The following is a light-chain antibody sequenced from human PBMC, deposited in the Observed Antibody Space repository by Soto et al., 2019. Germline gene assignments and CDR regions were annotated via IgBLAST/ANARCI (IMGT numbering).Light chain of an antibody. J-gene: IGLJ1*01. CDR1: SSDVGGYNY. CDR2: DVS. V-gene: IGLV2-11*01. CDR3: CSYAGSPYV. Sequence: QSALTQPRSVSGAPGQSVTISCTGTSSDVGGYNYVSCYQQHPDNAPQLMIYDVSKRPSGVPDRFSGSKSGNTASLTISGLQAKDEADYYCCSYAGSPYVFGTGTTLTVL.